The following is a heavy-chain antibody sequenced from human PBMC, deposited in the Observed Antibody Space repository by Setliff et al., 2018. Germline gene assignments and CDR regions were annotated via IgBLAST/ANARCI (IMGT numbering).Heavy chain of an antibody. J-gene: IGHJ1*01. CDR3: ARQDRFYDRSVFVEYFQH. CDR2: IHYSGSA. Sequence: PSETLSLTCTVSGGSISTFYWSWIRQSPEKGLEWIAYIHYSGSARYNPSLESRVTMSVDTSKNQISLKLTSVTAADTAVYYCARQDRFYDRSVFVEYFQHWGQGALVTVSS. D-gene: IGHD3-22*01. V-gene: IGHV4-59*08. CDR1: GGSISTFY.